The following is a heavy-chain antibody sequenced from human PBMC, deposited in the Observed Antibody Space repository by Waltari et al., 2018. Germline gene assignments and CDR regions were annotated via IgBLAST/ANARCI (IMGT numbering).Heavy chain of an antibody. CDR1: PGSIRSFY. D-gene: IGHD4-4*01. Sequence: QVQLQESGPGLVKPSETLSLTCTVSPGSIRSFYWSWIRLPPGKGLEWIGYIYHSGITSDNPALKSRVNRGLDTSKNQFSLKMRSVTAADTAVYYCARTAPPYSNAAYGGWSDPWGQGTLVTVSS. J-gene: IGHJ5*02. CDR3: ARTAPPYSNAAYGGWSDP. CDR2: IYHSGIT. V-gene: IGHV4-59*08.